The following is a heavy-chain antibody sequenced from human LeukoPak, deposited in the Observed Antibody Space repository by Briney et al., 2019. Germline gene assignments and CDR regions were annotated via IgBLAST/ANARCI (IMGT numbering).Heavy chain of an antibody. CDR2: ISSSSSYI. CDR1: GFTFSSYS. V-gene: IGHV3-21*01. D-gene: IGHD3-22*01. J-gene: IGHJ3*02. Sequence: TGGSLRLSCAASGFTFSSYSMNWVRQAPGKGLEWVSSISSSSSYIYYADSVKGRFTISRDNAKNSLYLQMNSLRAEDTAVYYCVRDHHRRLYDNQARDTFDIWGQGTMVTVSS. CDR3: VRDHHRRLYDNQARDTFDI.